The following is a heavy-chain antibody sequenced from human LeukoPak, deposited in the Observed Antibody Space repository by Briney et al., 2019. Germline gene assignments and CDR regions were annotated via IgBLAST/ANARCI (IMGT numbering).Heavy chain of an antibody. D-gene: IGHD4-17*01. Sequence: QPGGSLRLSCAAPGFTFSSYWMHWVRQAPGKGLVWVSRIKSDGSSTSSADSVKGRFTISRDNAKNTLYLQMNSLRVEDTAVYYCAREDYDDNGWYFDLWGRGTLVTVSS. CDR1: GFTFSSYW. CDR2: IKSDGSST. V-gene: IGHV3-74*01. J-gene: IGHJ2*01. CDR3: AREDYDDNGWYFDL.